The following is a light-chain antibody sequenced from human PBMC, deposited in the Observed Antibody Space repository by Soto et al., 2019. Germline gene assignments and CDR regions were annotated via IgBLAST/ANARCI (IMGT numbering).Light chain of an antibody. J-gene: IGLJ1*01. CDR1: SGSVGTFNF. Sequence: QSALTQPASVSGSPGQSITISCSGTSGSVGTFNFVSWYQQHPGKAPRLMIYAVTDRPSGVSSRFSGSKSGNTAYLTISGLQAEDEADYYCSSYMTTSSRLFGTGTKLTVL. CDR2: AVT. CDR3: SSYMTTSSRL. V-gene: IGLV2-14*01.